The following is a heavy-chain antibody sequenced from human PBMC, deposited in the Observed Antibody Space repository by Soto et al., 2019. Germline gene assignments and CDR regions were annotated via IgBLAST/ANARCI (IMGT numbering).Heavy chain of an antibody. CDR2: ISYDGSNK. V-gene: IGHV3-30*18. Sequence: GGSLRLSCAASGFTFSSYGMHWVRQAPGKGLEWVAVISYDGSNKYYADSVKGRFTISRDNSKNTLYLQMNSLRAEDTAVYYCAKDLLYYDSSGYNAFDYWGQGTLVTVSS. J-gene: IGHJ4*02. CDR3: AKDLLYYDSSGYNAFDY. D-gene: IGHD3-22*01. CDR1: GFTFSSYG.